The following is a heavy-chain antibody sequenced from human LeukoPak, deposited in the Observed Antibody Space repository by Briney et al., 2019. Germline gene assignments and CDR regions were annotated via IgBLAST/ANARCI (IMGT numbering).Heavy chain of an antibody. D-gene: IGHD6-6*01. J-gene: IGHJ6*03. CDR1: GYSFTSYR. CDR3: ARLSRYYYYYMDV. V-gene: IGHV5-51*01. CDR2: IYPGDSDT. Sequence: GESLKISCKGSGYSFTSYRIGRVRQMPGKGLEWMGIIYPGDSDTRYSPSFQGQVTLSADKSISTAYLQWSSLKASDTAMYYCARLSRYYYYYMDVWGKGTTVTVSS.